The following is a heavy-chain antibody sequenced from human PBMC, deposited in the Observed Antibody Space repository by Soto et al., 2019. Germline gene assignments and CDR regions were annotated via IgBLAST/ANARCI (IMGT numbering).Heavy chain of an antibody. CDR2: MNPNSGNT. J-gene: IGHJ6*02. CDR1: GYTFTSYD. V-gene: IGHV1-8*01. D-gene: IGHD4-4*01. Sequence: GASVKVSCKASGYTFTSYDINWVRQATGQGLEWMGWMNPNSGNTGYAQKFQGRVTMTRNTSISTAYMELSSLRSEDTAVYYCARDLIHQVTHHYYYYGMDVWGQGTTVT. CDR3: ARDLIHQVTHHYYYYGMDV.